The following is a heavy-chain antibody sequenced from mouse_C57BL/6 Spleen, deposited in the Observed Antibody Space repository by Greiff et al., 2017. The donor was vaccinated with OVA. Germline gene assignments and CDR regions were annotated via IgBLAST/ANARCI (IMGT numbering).Heavy chain of an antibody. D-gene: IGHD2-3*01. V-gene: IGHV1-66*01. CDR2: IYPGSGNT. Sequence: QVQLQQSGPELVKPGASVKISCTASVSRFTSYYIHWVKQRPGQGLEWIGWIYPGSGNTKYNEKFKGKATLTADTSSSTAYMQLSSLTSEDSAVYYCASSMRGAMDYWGQGTSVTVSS. J-gene: IGHJ4*01. CDR1: VSRFTSYY. CDR3: ASSMRGAMDY.